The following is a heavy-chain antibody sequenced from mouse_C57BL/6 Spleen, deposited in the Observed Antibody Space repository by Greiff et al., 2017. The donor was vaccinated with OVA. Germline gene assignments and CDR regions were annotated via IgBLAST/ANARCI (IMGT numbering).Heavy chain of an antibody. J-gene: IGHJ4*01. V-gene: IGHV1-82*01. CDR2: IYPGDGDT. CDR1: GYAFSSSW. Sequence: VQLQQSGPELVKPGASVKISCKASGYAFSSSWMNWVKQRPGQGLEWIGRIYPGDGDTNYNGKFKGKATLTADKSSSTAYMQLSSLTSEDSAVYFCARGRGKAMDYWGQGTSVTVSS. CDR3: ARGRGKAMDY.